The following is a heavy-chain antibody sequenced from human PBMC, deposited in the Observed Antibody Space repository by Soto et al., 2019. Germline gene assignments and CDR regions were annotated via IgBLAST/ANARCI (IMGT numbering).Heavy chain of an antibody. D-gene: IGHD2-2*01. V-gene: IGHV5-51*01. CDR2: VYPDDSDT. Sequence: PGASLKISCNGSGYNFINHWIAWVRQMPGKGLEWMGIVYPDDSDTRYSPSFQGQVTISADKSISTAYLQGSSLEASDTAMYYCARPIYCSSTHCSPFDYWGQGTLVTVSS. CDR1: GYNFINHW. J-gene: IGHJ4*02. CDR3: ARPIYCSSTHCSPFDY.